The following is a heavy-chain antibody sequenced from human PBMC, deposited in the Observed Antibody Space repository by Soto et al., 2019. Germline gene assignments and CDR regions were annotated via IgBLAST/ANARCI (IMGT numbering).Heavy chain of an antibody. J-gene: IGHJ3*02. CDR2: ISSDGSNK. CDR1: GFTFSSYA. D-gene: IGHD1-26*01. V-gene: IGHV3-30-3*01. CDR3: ARVTNSGSYYNDAFDI. Sequence: GGSLRLSCAASGFTFSSYAMHWVRQAPGKGLEWVAVISSDGSNKYYADSVKGRFTISIDNSKNTLYLQMNSLRAEDTAVYYCARVTNSGSYYNDAFDIWGQGTMVTVSS.